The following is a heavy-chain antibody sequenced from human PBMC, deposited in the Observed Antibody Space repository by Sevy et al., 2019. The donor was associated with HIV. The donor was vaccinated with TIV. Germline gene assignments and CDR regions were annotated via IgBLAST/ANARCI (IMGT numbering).Heavy chain of an antibody. J-gene: IGHJ6*03. V-gene: IGHV4-31*03. CDR1: GGSISSGGYY. Sequence: SETLSLTCTVSGGSISSGGYYWSWIRQHPGKGLEWIGYIYYSGSTYYNPSLKSRVTISVDTSKNQFSLKLSSGTAADTAVYYCARDTGGYSNNDDYYYYYMDVWGKGTTVTVSS. CDR3: ARDTGGYSNNDDYYYYYMDV. CDR2: IYYSGST. D-gene: IGHD4-4*01.